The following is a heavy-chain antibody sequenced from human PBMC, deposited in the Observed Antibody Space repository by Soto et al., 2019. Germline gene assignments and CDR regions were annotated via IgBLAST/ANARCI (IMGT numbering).Heavy chain of an antibody. CDR1: GFTFSSYS. CDR2: ISSSSSYI. CDR3: ARDPDSGSSSLADYGMDV. Sequence: GGSLRLSCAASGFTFSSYSMNWVRQAPGKGLEWVSSISSSSSYIYYADSVKGRFTISRDNAKNSLYLQMNSLRAEDTAVYYCARDPDSGSSSLADYGMDVWGQGTTVTVSS. D-gene: IGHD6-6*01. J-gene: IGHJ6*02. V-gene: IGHV3-21*01.